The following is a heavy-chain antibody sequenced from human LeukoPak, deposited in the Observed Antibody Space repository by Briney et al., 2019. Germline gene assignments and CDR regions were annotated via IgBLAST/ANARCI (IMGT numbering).Heavy chain of an antibody. CDR2: IKEDGSDI. CDR1: GFTFNNYW. J-gene: IGHJ4*02. CDR3: ARNQWRLFDY. Sequence: QSGGSLRLSCAASGFTFNNYWMSWVRQAPGKGLEWVANIKEDGSDIYYVDSVKGRFTISRDNAKNLLYLQMNSLRAEDTAVYYCARNQWRLFDYWGQGTLDTVSS. D-gene: IGHD2-21*02. V-gene: IGHV3-7*04.